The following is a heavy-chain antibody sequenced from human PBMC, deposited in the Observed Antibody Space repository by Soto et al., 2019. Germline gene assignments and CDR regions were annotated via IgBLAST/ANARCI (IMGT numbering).Heavy chain of an antibody. D-gene: IGHD2-15*01. CDR3: ASDSRTGCSSINCYMH. J-gene: IGHJ4*02. V-gene: IGHV4-4*02. CDR1: GDSLTNNHW. CDR2: IWHTGRP. Sequence: QLQLRESGPGLVQPSGTLSLTCDVSGDSLTNNHWWSWVRQAPGKGLEWIGEIWHTGRPNYNPSLKSRVAISIGRYKNQFSLKLSSVTAADTAVYYCASDSRTGCSSINCYMHWGQGTLVTVSS.